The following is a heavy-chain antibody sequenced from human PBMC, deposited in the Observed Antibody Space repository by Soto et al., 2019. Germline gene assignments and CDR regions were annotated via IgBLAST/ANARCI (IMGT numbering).Heavy chain of an antibody. Sequence: ASVKVSCKASGYTFTSYGISWVRQAPGQGLEWMGWISAYNGNTNYAQKLQGRVTMTTDTSTSTAYMELRSLRSDDTAVYYCAQGYCSGGSCYSNAFDIWGQGTMFTVSS. V-gene: IGHV1-18*01. CDR2: ISAYNGNT. CDR1: GYTFTSYG. CDR3: AQGYCSGGSCYSNAFDI. J-gene: IGHJ3*02. D-gene: IGHD2-15*01.